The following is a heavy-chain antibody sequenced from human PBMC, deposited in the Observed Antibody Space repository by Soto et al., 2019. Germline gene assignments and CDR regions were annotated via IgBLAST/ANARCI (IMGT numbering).Heavy chain of an antibody. V-gene: IGHV3-15*01. CDR2: IKSKTDGGTT. CDR3: TTTYDSSPDAFDI. J-gene: IGHJ3*02. Sequence: EVQLVESGGGLVKPGGSLRLSCAASGFTFSNAWMSWVRQAPGKGLEWVGRIKSKTDGGTTDYAAPVKGRFTISRDESKNTLYLQMNSLKTEDTAVDYCTTTYDSSPDAFDIWGQGTMVTVSS. D-gene: IGHD3-22*01. CDR1: GFTFSNAW.